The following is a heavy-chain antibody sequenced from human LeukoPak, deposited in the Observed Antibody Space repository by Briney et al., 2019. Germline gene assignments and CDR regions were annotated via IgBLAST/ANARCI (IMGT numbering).Heavy chain of an antibody. Sequence: SETLSLTCTVSSGSISSGGYYWSWIRQIPGKGLEWIGYIYYTGSTIYNPSLKSRVTISVDTSENQFSLKLSSVTAADTAVYYCARGGAYYYDSSGYYRFFDHWGQGTLVTVSS. V-gene: IGHV4-31*03. J-gene: IGHJ4*02. CDR3: ARGGAYYYDSSGYYRFFDH. CDR2: IYYTGST. D-gene: IGHD3-22*01. CDR1: SGSISSGGYY.